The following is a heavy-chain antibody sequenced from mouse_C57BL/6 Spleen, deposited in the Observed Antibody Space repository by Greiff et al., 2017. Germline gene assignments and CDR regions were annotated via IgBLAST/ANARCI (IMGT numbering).Heavy chain of an antibody. D-gene: IGHD2-3*01. CDR2: IYPGDGDT. Sequence: VQLQQSGPELVKPGASVKLSCKASGYAFSSSWMNWVKQRPGKGLEWIGRIYPGDGDTNYNGKFKGKATLTADKSSSTAYMQLSSLTSEDSAVYFCARGDGYLSYAMDDWGQGTSVTVSS. CDR1: GYAFSSSW. CDR3: ARGDGYLSYAMDD. J-gene: IGHJ4*01. V-gene: IGHV1-82*01.